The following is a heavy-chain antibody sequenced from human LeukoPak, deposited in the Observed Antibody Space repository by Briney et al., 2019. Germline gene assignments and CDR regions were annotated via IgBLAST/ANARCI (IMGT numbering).Heavy chain of an antibody. CDR3: AKDMGIAAAGLFDY. CDR2: ISGDGGST. Sequence: GGSLRLSCAASGFTFDDYAMHWVRQAPGKGLEWVSLISGDGGSTYYADSVKGRFTISGDNSKNSLYLQMNSLRTEDTALYYCAKDMGIAAAGLFDYWGQGTLVTVSS. J-gene: IGHJ4*02. D-gene: IGHD6-13*01. V-gene: IGHV3-43*02. CDR1: GFTFDDYA.